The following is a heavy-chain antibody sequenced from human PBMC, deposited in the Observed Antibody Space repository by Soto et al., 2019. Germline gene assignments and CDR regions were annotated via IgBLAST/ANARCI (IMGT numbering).Heavy chain of an antibody. D-gene: IGHD3-16*02. V-gene: IGHV3-30-3*01. CDR2: ISYDGSNK. CDR3: ARSNGVWGSYRPFDY. J-gene: IGHJ4*02. Sequence: QVQLVESGGGVVQPGRSLRLSCAASGFTFGSYAMHWVRQAPGKGLEWVTIISYDGSNKYYADSVKGRFTISRDNSKNTLYLQMNSLRAEDTAMYYCARSNGVWGSYRPFDYWGQGTLVTVSS. CDR1: GFTFGSYA.